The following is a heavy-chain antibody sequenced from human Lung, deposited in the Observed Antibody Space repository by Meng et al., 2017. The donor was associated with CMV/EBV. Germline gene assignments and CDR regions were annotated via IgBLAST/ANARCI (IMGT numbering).Heavy chain of an antibody. V-gene: IGHV3-23*03. CDR1: GFTFSDFA. J-gene: IGHJ4*02. CDR2: IYSGGRSP. CDR3: AKMYCGTTSCYIFDF. Sequence: GGSLRLSCAASGFTFSDFAMSWVRQAPGKGLEWVSVIYSGGRSPSYADSVKGRFTISRDNSKNTLYLQMNRLRADDTAVYYCAKMYCGTTSCYIFDFWGLGTXVTVSS. D-gene: IGHD2-2*02.